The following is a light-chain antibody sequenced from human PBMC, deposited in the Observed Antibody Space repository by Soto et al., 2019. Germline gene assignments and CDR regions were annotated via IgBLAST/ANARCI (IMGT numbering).Light chain of an antibody. CDR3: QQGYTPPFT. CDR2: AAS. Sequence: DIQMTQSPSFLSASAGDRVTITCRTSQSISNYLNWYQQRPGTAPQLLLYAASSLQSGVPPRFSGGGSGTDFTLTISSLQPQHVGSYYCQQGYTPPFTFGPGTKVDI. V-gene: IGKV1-39*01. CDR1: QSISNY. J-gene: IGKJ3*01.